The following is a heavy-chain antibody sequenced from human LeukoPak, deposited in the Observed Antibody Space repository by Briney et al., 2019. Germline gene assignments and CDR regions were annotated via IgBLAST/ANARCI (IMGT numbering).Heavy chain of an antibody. CDR2: IKEDGSEK. D-gene: IGHD1-26*01. Sequence: GGSLRLSCAASGFTLSTYWMSWVRQAPGKGLEWVANIKEDGSEKYYVDSVKGRFTISRDNAKNSLYLQMNSLRAEDTAVYYCARDKMVGATILDYWGQGTLVTVSS. J-gene: IGHJ4*02. CDR3: ARDKMVGATILDY. CDR1: GFTLSTYW. V-gene: IGHV3-7*01.